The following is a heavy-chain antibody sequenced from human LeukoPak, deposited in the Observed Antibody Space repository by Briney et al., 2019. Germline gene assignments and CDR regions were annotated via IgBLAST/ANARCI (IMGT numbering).Heavy chain of an antibody. Sequence: SETLSLTCAVYGGSFSGYYWSWIRQPPGKGLEWIGEINHSGSTNYNPSLKSRVTISVDTSKNQFSLKLSSVTAADTAVYYCARIEYSSSSVGAFDIWGQGTMVTVSS. D-gene: IGHD6-6*01. CDR3: ARIEYSSSSVGAFDI. V-gene: IGHV4-34*01. J-gene: IGHJ3*02. CDR1: GGSFSGYY. CDR2: INHSGST.